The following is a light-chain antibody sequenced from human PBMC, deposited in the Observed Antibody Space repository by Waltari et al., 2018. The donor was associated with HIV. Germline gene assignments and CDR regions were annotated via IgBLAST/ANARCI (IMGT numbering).Light chain of an antibody. CDR1: QSLLHRNGYNY. CDR3: MQSLETPV. Sequence: DIVMTQFPLSVPVTPGEPASNSCRSSQSLLHRNGYNYLDWYLQRPGQSPQLLIYLASYRPSGVPDRFSGSGSGTNFTLKISRVEAEDVGVYYCMQSLETPVFGPGTKVDIK. V-gene: IGKV2-28*01. CDR2: LAS. J-gene: IGKJ3*01.